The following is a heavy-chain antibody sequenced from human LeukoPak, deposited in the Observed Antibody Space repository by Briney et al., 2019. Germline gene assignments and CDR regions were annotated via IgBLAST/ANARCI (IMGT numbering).Heavy chain of an antibody. CDR2: ISAYNGNT. V-gene: IGHV1-18*01. CDR1: GYTFTSYG. CDR3: ATDDPKSPDDY. Sequence: ASVKVSCKASGYTFTSYGISWVRQAPGQGLEWMGWISAYNGNTNYAQKLQGRVTMTEDTSTDTAYMELSSLRSEDTAVYYCATDDPKSPDDYWGQGTLVTVSS. J-gene: IGHJ4*02.